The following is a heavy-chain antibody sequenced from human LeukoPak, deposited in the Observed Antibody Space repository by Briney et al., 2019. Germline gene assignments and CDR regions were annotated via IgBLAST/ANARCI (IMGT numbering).Heavy chain of an antibody. CDR3: AKVSGGYSYGLDY. Sequence: GGSLRLSCAASGFTFDDYAMHWVRQAPGKGLEWVSGISWNSGSIGYADSVKGRFTISRDNAKNSLYLQMNSLRAEDTALYYCAKVSGGYSYGLDYWGQGTLVTVSS. CDR2: ISWNSGSI. D-gene: IGHD5-18*01. CDR1: GFTFDDYA. J-gene: IGHJ4*02. V-gene: IGHV3-9*01.